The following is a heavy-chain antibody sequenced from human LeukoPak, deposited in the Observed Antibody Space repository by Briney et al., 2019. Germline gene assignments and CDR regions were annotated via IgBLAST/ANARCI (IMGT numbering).Heavy chain of an antibody. CDR2: IYTSGST. CDR3: ARGPGLYYYYYMDV. CDR1: GGSISSGSYY. V-gene: IGHV4-61*02. Sequence: SETLSLACTVSGGSISSGSYYWSWIRQPAGKGLEWIGGIYTSGSTNYNPSLKSRVTISVDTSKNQFSLKLSSVTAADTAVYYCARGPGLYYYYYMDVWGKGTTVTVSS. J-gene: IGHJ6*03.